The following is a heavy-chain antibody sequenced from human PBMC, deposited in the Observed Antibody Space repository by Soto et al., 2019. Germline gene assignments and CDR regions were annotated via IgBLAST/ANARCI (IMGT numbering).Heavy chain of an antibody. Sequence: SVKVSCKGSGFTFSRSAVQWVRQARGQGLEWIGWIVAASGKTDYSQIFQERVTITRDMSTSTAYMELSSLSSEDTAVYYCAATLDWGSYDLGGYPSWGQGTLVTVSS. V-gene: IGHV1-58*01. CDR1: GFTFSRSA. J-gene: IGHJ4*02. D-gene: IGHD3-16*01. CDR3: AATLDWGSYDLGGYPS. CDR2: IVAASGKT.